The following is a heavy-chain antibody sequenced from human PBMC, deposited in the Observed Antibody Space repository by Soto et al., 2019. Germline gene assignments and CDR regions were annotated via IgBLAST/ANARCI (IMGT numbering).Heavy chain of an antibody. D-gene: IGHD3-22*01. CDR2: INHSGST. CDR1: GGSFSGYY. V-gene: IGHV4-34*01. Sequence: SETLSLTFAVYGGSFSGYYWSWIRQPPGKGLEWIGEINHSGSTNYNPSLKSRVTISVDTSKNQFSLKLSSVTAADTAVYYCARGGGSLYDSSGYYYVRYYYGMDVWGQGTTVTVS. CDR3: ARGGGSLYDSSGYYYVRYYYGMDV. J-gene: IGHJ6*02.